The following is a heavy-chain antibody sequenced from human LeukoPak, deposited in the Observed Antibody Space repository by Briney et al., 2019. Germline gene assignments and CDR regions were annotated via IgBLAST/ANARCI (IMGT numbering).Heavy chain of an antibody. CDR1: GFTFDDYT. V-gene: IGHV3-43*01. J-gene: IGHJ6*03. Sequence: GGSLRLSCAASGFTFDDYTMHWVRQAPGKGLEWVSLISWDGGSTYYADSVKGRFTISRDNSKNSLYLQMNSLRTEDTALYHCAKDSGSSWQDYYYMDVWGKGTTVTVSS. D-gene: IGHD6-13*01. CDR3: AKDSGSSWQDYYYMDV. CDR2: ISWDGGST.